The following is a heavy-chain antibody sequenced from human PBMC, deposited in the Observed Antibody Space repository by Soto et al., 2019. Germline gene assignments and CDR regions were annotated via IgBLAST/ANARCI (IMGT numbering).Heavy chain of an antibody. V-gene: IGHV3-23*01. CDR1: GFTFGSFA. J-gene: IGHJ4*02. Sequence: GGSLRLSCAASGFTFGSFAMSWVRQAPGEGLEWVSGIRGSGDYTYYAGSVKGRFTISRDKSKSTLYLQMDSLRAEDTALYYCAKTYDGSWYGLFDYWGQGTLVTVSS. CDR2: IRGSGDYT. CDR3: AKTYDGSWYGLFDY. D-gene: IGHD6-13*01.